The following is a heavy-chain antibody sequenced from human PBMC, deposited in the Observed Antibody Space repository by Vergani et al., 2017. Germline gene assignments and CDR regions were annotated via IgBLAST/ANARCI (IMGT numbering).Heavy chain of an antibody. CDR3: ASDTHSGQRADR. CDR1: FDSIRNLY. J-gene: IGHJ5*02. V-gene: IGHV4-59*11. CDR2: IHYSENT. Sequence: QVQLQESGPGLVKSSETLSLTCSVSFDSIRNLYCNWIRQPPGKGLEWIGSIHYSENTNYNTSLKTRVTISVDPSKNQFSLTLTSVTAADTAVYYCASDTHSGQRADRWGQGILVTVTS. D-gene: IGHD6-19*01.